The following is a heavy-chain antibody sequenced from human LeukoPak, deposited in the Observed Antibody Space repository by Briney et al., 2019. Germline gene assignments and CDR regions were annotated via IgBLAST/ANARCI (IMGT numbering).Heavy chain of an antibody. CDR1: GFTFSSYA. V-gene: IGHV3-30-3*01. CDR2: ISYDVGNK. J-gene: IGHJ3*01. CDR3: AEGGWYGGGQDAFYF. D-gene: IGHD6-19*01. Sequence: GTSLRLSCAASGFTFSSYAMHWVRQAPGKGLEWVAVISYDVGNKYYADSVKGPFTISRDNSMNTLYLQMNSLRAEDTAVYYCAEGGWYGGGQDAFYFWGQGTMGTVSS.